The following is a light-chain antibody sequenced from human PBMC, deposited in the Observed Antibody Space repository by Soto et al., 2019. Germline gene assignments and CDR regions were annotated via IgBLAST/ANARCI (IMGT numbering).Light chain of an antibody. CDR2: GAS. Sequence: EIVLTQSPGTLSLSPGDRATLSCRASQSVSSNYLAWYQQKPGQAPRLLFYGASSRATGIPDRFSGSGSGTDFTLTISRLEPEDCAVYYCQHYGRSAYTFGQGTTLEIK. CDR1: QSVSSNY. V-gene: IGKV3-20*01. J-gene: IGKJ2*01. CDR3: QHYGRSAYT.